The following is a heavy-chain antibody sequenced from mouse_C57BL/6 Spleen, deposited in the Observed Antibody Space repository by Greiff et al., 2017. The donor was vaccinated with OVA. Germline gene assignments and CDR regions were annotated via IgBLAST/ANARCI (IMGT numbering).Heavy chain of an antibody. Sequence: EVKLVESEGGLVQPGSSMKLSCTASGFTFSDYYMAWVRQVPEKGLEWVANINYDGSSTYYLDFLKSRFIISRDNAKNILYLQMSSLKSEDTATYYCAREGWYFDVWGTGTTVTVSS. CDR3: AREGWYFDV. J-gene: IGHJ1*03. CDR2: INYDGSST. V-gene: IGHV5-16*01. CDR1: GFTFSDYY.